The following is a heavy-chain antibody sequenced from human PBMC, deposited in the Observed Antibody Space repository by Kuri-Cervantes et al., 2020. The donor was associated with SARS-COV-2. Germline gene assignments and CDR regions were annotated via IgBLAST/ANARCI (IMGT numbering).Heavy chain of an antibody. J-gene: IGHJ4*02. CDR2: INNNGDNK. D-gene: IGHD4-11*01. CDR3: ADTTVTN. Sequence: GGSLRLSCSASGFTFMNYAMHWVRQAPGKGLEYVSAINNNGDNKYYADSVKGRFTISRDNSKSTVYLQMSRLRSEDTAVYYCADTTVTNWGQGTLVTVSS. V-gene: IGHV3-64D*08. CDR1: GFTFMNYA.